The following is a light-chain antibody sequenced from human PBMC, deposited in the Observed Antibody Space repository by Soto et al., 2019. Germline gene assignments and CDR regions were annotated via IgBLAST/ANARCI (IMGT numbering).Light chain of an antibody. CDR3: CSYAGIRTYV. CDR1: SSDVGNYNL. Sequence: QSALTQPASVSGSPGQSITISCTGTSSDVGNYNLVSWYQFQPGKTPKLMISEDTKRPSGVSHRFSGSKSGNTASLTISGLQPEDEADDFCCSYAGIRTYVFGTGTKLTGL. CDR2: EDT. V-gene: IGLV2-23*01. J-gene: IGLJ1*01.